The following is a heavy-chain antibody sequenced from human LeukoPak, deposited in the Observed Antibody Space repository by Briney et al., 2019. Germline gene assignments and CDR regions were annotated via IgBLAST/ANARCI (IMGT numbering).Heavy chain of an antibody. J-gene: IGHJ4*02. D-gene: IGHD3-10*01. CDR2: ISGCGGST. CDR1: GFTFSRYA. Sequence: GGSLRLSCAASGFTFSRYAMSWVRQAPGKGLEWVSAISGCGGSTYYADSVKGRFTISRDNSKNTLYLQMNSLRDEDTAVYYCAKASNYGSGSYYPRGVDYWGQGTLVTVSS. CDR3: AKASNYGSGSYYPRGVDY. V-gene: IGHV3-23*01.